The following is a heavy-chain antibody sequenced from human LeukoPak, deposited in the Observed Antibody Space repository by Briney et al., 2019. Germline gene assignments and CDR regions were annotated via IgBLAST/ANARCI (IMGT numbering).Heavy chain of an antibody. D-gene: IGHD6-19*01. CDR1: GGPIASNY. J-gene: IGHJ4*02. CDR3: AKYGNSGWVIDN. CDR2: IYYTGGT. V-gene: IGHV4-59*08. Sequence: SETLSLTCTVSGGPIASNYWTWIRQPPGKGLEYIGYIYYTGGTNYNPSLKSRVTISVDTSKNQFSLKLTSVTAADTAVYFCAKYGNSGWVIDNWGQGTLVTVSS.